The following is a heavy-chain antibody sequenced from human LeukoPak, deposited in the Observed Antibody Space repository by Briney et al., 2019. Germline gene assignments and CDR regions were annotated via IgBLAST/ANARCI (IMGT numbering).Heavy chain of an antibody. J-gene: IGHJ4*02. CDR2: ISSNGGST. D-gene: IGHD5-18*01. Sequence: GGSLRLSCAASGFTFSSYAMHWVRQAPGKGLEYVSAISSNGGSTYYANSVKGRFTISRDNSKNTLYLQMGSLRAEDMAVYYCARDSGDTALLDYWGQGTLVTVSS. V-gene: IGHV3-64*01. CDR1: GFTFSSYA. CDR3: ARDSGDTALLDY.